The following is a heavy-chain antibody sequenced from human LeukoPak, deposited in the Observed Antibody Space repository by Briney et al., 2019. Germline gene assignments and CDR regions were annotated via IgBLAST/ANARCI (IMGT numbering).Heavy chain of an antibody. CDR3: AKDFGGAGSYYCPFDY. CDR2: INTGGVST. D-gene: IGHD3-10*01. V-gene: IGHV3-23*01. CDR1: GFTFSSYG. J-gene: IGHJ4*02. Sequence: GGSLRLSCAASGFTFSSYGMSWVRQAPGKGLEWVSAINTGGVSTYYADSVKGRFTISRDNSRNTLYLQMNSLRAEDTAVYYCAKDFGGAGSYYCPFDYWGQGTLVTVS.